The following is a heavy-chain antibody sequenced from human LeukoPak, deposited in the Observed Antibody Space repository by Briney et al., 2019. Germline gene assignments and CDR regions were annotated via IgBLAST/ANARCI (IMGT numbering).Heavy chain of an antibody. CDR3: ARETGPVDY. D-gene: IGHD4-17*01. CDR1: GFTFRSYS. V-gene: IGHV3-48*01. Sequence: SGGSLRLSCTASGFTFRSYSMNWVRQAPGKGLEWVSYISGSGTTIYYADSVKGRFTISRDNAKNSLYLQMNSLRAEDTAVYYCARETGPVDYWGQGTLVTVSS. J-gene: IGHJ4*02. CDR2: ISGSGTTI.